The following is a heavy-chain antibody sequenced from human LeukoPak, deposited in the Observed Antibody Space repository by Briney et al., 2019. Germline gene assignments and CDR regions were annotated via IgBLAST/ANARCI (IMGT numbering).Heavy chain of an antibody. Sequence: GGSLRLSCAASGFTFSSYGMHWVRQAPGKGLEWVAFIRYDGSNKYYADSVKGRFTISRDNSKNTLYLQMNSPRAEDTAVYYCAREPRYSAYDRVLDYWGQGTLVTVSS. CDR1: GFTFSSYG. J-gene: IGHJ4*02. CDR2: IRYDGSNK. CDR3: AREPRYSAYDRVLDY. V-gene: IGHV3-30*02. D-gene: IGHD5-12*01.